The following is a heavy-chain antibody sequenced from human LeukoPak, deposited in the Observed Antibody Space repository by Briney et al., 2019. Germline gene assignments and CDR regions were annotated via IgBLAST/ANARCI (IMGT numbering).Heavy chain of an antibody. D-gene: IGHD1-26*01. J-gene: IGHJ5*02. V-gene: IGHV1-2*02. Sequence: EASVKVSCKASGYTFTGYYMHWVRQAPGQGLEWMGWINPNSGGTNYAQKFRGRVTMTRDTSISTAYMELSRLRSDDTAVYYCARRGSGRPGGFWFDPWGQGTLVTVSS. CDR3: ARRGSGRPGGFWFDP. CDR2: INPNSGGT. CDR1: GYTFTGYY.